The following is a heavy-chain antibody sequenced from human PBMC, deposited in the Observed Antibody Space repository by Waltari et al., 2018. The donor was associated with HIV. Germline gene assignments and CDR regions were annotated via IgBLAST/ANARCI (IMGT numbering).Heavy chain of an antibody. CDR1: GYTFTAYY. CDR2: INPNKGGT. Sequence: QVQLVQSGAEVKKPGASVKVSCKASGYTFTAYYIHWVRQAPGQGLEWMGWINPNKGGTKDAQKFQGRVTMTRDTPISTAYMEMSSLIADDAAVIYCASSSDGGRNWGQGTLVTVSS. CDR3: ASSSDGGRN. J-gene: IGHJ1*01. V-gene: IGHV1-2*02.